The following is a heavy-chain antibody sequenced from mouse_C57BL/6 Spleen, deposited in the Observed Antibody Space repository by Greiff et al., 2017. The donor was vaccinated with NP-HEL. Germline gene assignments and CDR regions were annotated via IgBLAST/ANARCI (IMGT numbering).Heavy chain of an antibody. Sequence: QVQLQQPGAELVKPGASVKLSCKASGYTFTSYWMHWVKQRPGQGLEWIGMIHPNSGSTNYNEKFKSKATLTVDKSSSTAYMQLSSLTSEDSAVYYCAREEGGNVVFAYWGQGTLVTVSA. V-gene: IGHV1-64*01. CDR3: AREEGGNVVFAY. CDR2: IHPNSGST. CDR1: GYTFTSYW. D-gene: IGHD1-3*01. J-gene: IGHJ3*01.